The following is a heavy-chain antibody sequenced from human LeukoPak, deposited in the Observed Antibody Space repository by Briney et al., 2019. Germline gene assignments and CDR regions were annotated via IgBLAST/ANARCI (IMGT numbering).Heavy chain of an antibody. CDR2: ISSSSSYI. CDR3: ARDRPSNRYCSSTSCYSANGY. V-gene: IGHV3-21*01. CDR1: GFTVSDNY. D-gene: IGHD2-2*01. Sequence: GGSLRLSCAASGFTVSDNYMSWVRQAPGKGLEWVSSISSSSSYIYYADSVKGRFTISRDNAKNSLYLQMNSLRAEDTAVYYCARDRPSNRYCSSTSCYSANGYWGQGTLVTVSS. J-gene: IGHJ4*02.